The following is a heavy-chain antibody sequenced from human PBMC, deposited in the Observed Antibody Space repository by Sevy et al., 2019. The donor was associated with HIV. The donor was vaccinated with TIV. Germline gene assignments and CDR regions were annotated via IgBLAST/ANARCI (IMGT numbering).Heavy chain of an antibody. CDR3: ARDGGYWSASGGDYYYYGMDV. V-gene: IGHV3-53*01. CDR1: GFTVSSNY. CDR2: IYSGGST. D-gene: IGHD2-2*03. Sequence: GGSLRLSCAASGFTVSSNYMSWVRQAPGKGLEWVSVIYSGGSTYYADSVKGRFTISRDNSKNTQYLQMNSLRAEDTAVYYCARDGGYWSASGGDYYYYGMDVWGQGTTVTVSS. J-gene: IGHJ6*02.